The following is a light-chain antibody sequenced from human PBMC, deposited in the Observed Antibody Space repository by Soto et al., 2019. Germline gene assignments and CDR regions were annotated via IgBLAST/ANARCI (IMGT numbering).Light chain of an antibody. CDR2: DAS. CDR3: QQYNNWPLCS. Sequence: ENVMTQSPAILSVSPGERATLSCRASQSVSSNLAWYQQKPGQAPRLLIFDASTRATGIPARFSGSGSGTEFTLTISSLQSEDFAVYYCQQYNNWPLCSFGQGTKVEIK. CDR1: QSVSSN. J-gene: IGKJ2*02. V-gene: IGKV3-15*01.